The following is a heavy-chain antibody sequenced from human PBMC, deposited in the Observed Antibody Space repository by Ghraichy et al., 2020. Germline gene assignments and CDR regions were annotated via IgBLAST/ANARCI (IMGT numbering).Heavy chain of an antibody. V-gene: IGHV3-23*01. CDR3: AKYNTWYYFEY. CDR1: GFTFSYYG. J-gene: IGHJ4*02. D-gene: IGHD1-14*01. CDR2: ISGSDGNT. Sequence: GGSQRLSCAASGFTFSYYGMTWVRQAPGKGLEWVSGISGSDGNTYYADSVKGRFTISRDNSKNTMYLQMDSLRAEDTAVYYCAKYNTWYYFEYWGQGTLVTVSS.